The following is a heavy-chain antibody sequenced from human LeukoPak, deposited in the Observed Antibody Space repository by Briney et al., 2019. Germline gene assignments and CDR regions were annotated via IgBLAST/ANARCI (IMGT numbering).Heavy chain of an antibody. D-gene: IGHD2-2*01. V-gene: IGHV1-46*03. CDR2: INPSGGST. Sequence: ASVKVSCKASGYTFTSYYMHWVRQAPGQGLEWMGIINPSGGSTSYAQKFQGRVTMTRDTSTSTVYMELSSLRSEDTAVYYCARGGRSVVPAAMVDYWGQGTLVTLSS. CDR3: ARGGRSVVPAAMVDY. CDR1: GYTFTSYY. J-gene: IGHJ4*02.